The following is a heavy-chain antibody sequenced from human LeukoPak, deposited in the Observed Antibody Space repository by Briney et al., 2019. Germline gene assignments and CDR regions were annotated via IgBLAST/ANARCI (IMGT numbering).Heavy chain of an antibody. CDR2: IIPILGTA. Sequence: SVKVSCKASGGTFSSYAISWVRQAPGQGLEWMGGIIPILGTANYAQKFQGRVTITADESTSTAYMELSSLRSEDTAVYYCASHSSGYNWFDPWGQGTLVTVSS. J-gene: IGHJ5*02. CDR3: ASHSSGYNWFDP. V-gene: IGHV1-69*13. CDR1: GGTFSSYA. D-gene: IGHD6-19*01.